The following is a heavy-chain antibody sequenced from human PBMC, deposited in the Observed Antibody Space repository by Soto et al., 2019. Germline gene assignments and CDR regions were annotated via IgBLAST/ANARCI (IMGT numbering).Heavy chain of an antibody. Sequence: SETLSLTCRVSGDSFRSGGFYWSWIRQYPGKGLEWIGYIYYTGNTNYNPSLRSRVTISIDTSKNQSSLKLRSVTAADTAVYYCARYPRLDYWGQGTLVTVSS. CDR1: GDSFRSGGFY. CDR3: ARYPRLDY. CDR2: IYYTGNT. J-gene: IGHJ4*02. V-gene: IGHV4-61*08.